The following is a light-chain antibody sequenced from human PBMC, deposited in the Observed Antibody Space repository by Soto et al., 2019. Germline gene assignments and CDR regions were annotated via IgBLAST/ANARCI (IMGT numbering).Light chain of an antibody. V-gene: IGLV2-11*01. CDR1: SSDVGGYNY. CDR3: CSYAGSLDV. J-gene: IGLJ1*01. CDR2: DVS. Sequence: QSALTQPRSVSGSPGQSVTISCTGTSSDVGGYNYVSWYQQHPGKAPKLIIYDVSKRPSGVPDRFSGSKSGNTASLTISGLQAEDEADYYCCSYAGSLDVFGTGTKVTVL.